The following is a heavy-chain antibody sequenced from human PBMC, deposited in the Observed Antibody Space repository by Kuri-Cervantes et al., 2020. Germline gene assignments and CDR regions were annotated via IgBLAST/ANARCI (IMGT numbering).Heavy chain of an antibody. J-gene: IGHJ4*02. CDR1: GGSISSGDYY. CDR3: AGVDTAMALFDY. V-gene: IGHV4-30-4*01. D-gene: IGHD5-18*01. CDR2: IYYSGST. Sequence: SETLSLTCTVSGGSISSGDYYWSWIRQPPGKGLEWIGYIYYSGSTYYNPSLKSRVTISVDTSKNQFSLKLSSVTAADTAVYYCAGVDTAMALFDYWGQGTLVTVSS.